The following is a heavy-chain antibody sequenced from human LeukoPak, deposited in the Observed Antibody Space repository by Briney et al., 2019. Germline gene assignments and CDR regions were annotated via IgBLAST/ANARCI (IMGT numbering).Heavy chain of an antibody. CDR1: GFIFSTYS. J-gene: IGHJ4*02. Sequence: VGSLRLSCAASGFIFSTYSMNWVRQAPGKGLEFVSYIHSSSSTIYYADSVKGRFTISRDNPKNSLYLQMNSLRAEDTAVYYCARGLDRPLDYWGQGTLVTVSS. CDR3: ARGLDRPLDY. V-gene: IGHV3-48*04. CDR2: IHSSSSTI.